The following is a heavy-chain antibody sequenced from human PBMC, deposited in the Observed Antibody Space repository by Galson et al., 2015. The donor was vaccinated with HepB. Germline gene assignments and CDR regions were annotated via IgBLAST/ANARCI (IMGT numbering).Heavy chain of an antibody. D-gene: IGHD4-17*01. CDR3: AKDIWTVTEGYFGY. V-gene: IGHV3-9*01. Sequence: AVRVSCSGSGFTFYGYAMHWVRQAPGQGLEWVACISWNSGSIGYADSVKGRFTISRDNSKNSLYLKMNRLRAEDTALYYCAKDIWTVTEGYFGYWGQGTLVTVSS. CDR2: ISWNSGSI. CDR1: GFTFYGYA. J-gene: IGHJ4*02.